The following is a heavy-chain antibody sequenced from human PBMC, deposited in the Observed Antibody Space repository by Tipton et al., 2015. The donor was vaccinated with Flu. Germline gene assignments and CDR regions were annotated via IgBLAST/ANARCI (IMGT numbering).Heavy chain of an antibody. V-gene: IGHV4-38-2*01. CDR3: ARHSSTDYGDYLNFDY. CDR1: GYSISSGYY. D-gene: IGHD4-17*01. J-gene: IGHJ4*02. Sequence: TLSLTCAVSGYSISSGYYWGWIRQPPGKGLEWIGSIYHSGSTYYNPSLKSRVTISVDTSKNQFFLKLSSVTAADTAVYYCARHSSTDYGDYLNFDYWGQGTLVTVSS. CDR2: IYHSGST.